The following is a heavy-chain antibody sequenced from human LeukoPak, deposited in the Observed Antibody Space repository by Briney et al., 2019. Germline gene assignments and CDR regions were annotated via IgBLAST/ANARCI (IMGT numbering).Heavy chain of an antibody. D-gene: IGHD6-19*01. Sequence: SETLSLTCTVSGGSISSSNYYWGWIRQPPGKGLEWIGYIYYSGTTNYNPSLKSRVTISVDTSKNQFSLKLSSVTAADTAVYYCARQFPRSGWDFWGQGTLVTVSS. CDR2: IYYSGTT. J-gene: IGHJ4*02. V-gene: IGHV4-61*05. CDR1: GGSISSSNYY. CDR3: ARQFPRSGWDF.